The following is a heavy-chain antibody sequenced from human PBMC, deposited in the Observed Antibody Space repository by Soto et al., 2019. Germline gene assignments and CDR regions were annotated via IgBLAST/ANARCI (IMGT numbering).Heavy chain of an antibody. Sequence: QVQLQESGPGLVKPSQTLSLTCTVSGGSISSDDYYWSWIRQPPGKGLERIGYIYYSGSAYYTPSLQSPVSISIDTAKNQFSLKLTSVTATDTAVYFCARGAALNTYYNYYGMDVWGQGTTVTVSS. D-gene: IGHD6-25*01. CDR2: IYYSGSA. CDR3: ARGAALNTYYNYYGMDV. V-gene: IGHV4-30-4*01. CDR1: GGSISSDDYY. J-gene: IGHJ6*02.